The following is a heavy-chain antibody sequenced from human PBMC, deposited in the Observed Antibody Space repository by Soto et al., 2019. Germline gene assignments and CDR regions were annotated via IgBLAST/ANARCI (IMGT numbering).Heavy chain of an antibody. J-gene: IGHJ4*02. D-gene: IGHD2-15*01. Sequence: PGGSLRLSCTAYGFTLGDYAMSWFRQAPGEGLEWVGFIRSKAHGGTTEYAASVKARSTISRDDSKSIAYLQMNSLKTENTAEYYGTRDVAVPYRLESDDWGQGTLVTVSS. CDR1: GFTLGDYA. CDR2: IRSKAHGGTT. CDR3: TRDVAVPYRLESDD. V-gene: IGHV3-49*03.